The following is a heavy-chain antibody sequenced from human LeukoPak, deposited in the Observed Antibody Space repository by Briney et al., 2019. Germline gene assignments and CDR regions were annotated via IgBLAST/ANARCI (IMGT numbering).Heavy chain of an antibody. J-gene: IGHJ6*02. CDR2: IGTAGDT. CDR1: GFTFSSYD. V-gene: IGHV3-13*01. D-gene: IGHD4-17*01. Sequence: GGSLRLSCAASGFTFSSYDMHWVRQATGKGLEWVSAIGTAGDTYYPGSVKGRFTISRENAKNSLYLQMNSLRAGDTAVYYCARAPTTVTTMYGMDVWGQGTTVTVSS. CDR3: ARAPTTVTTMYGMDV.